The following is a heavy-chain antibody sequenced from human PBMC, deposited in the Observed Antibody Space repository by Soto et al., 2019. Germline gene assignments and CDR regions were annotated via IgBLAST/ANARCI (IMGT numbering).Heavy chain of an antibody. CDR1: GFTFSSYA. Sequence: QVQLVESGGGVVQPGRSLRLSCAASGFTFSSYAMHWVRQAPGNGLEWVAVISYDGSNKYYADSVKGRFTISRDNSKNTLYLQMNSLRAEDTAVYYCARQYGEYVNAYSWGQGTLVSCSS. V-gene: IGHV3-30-3*01. D-gene: IGHD4-17*01. CDR2: ISYDGSNK. CDR3: ARQYGEYVNAYS. J-gene: IGHJ4*02.